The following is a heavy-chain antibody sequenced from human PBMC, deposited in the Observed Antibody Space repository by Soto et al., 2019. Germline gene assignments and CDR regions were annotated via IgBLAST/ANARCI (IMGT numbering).Heavy chain of an antibody. J-gene: IGHJ4*02. V-gene: IGHV1-18*01. CDR1: GYTFTSYG. Sequence: ASVKVSCKASGYTFTSYGISWVRQAPGQGLEWMGWISAYNGNTNYAQKLQGRVTMTTDTSTSTAYMELSSLSSEDTAAYYCARVTGYYVPDYWGQGTLVTVSS. CDR2: ISAYNGNT. CDR3: ARVTGYYVPDY. D-gene: IGHD3-9*01.